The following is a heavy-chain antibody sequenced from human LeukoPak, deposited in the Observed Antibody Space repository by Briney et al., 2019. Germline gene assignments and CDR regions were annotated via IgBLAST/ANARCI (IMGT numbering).Heavy chain of an antibody. V-gene: IGHV4-61*02. J-gene: IGHJ4*02. CDR1: GGSISSGSYY. D-gene: IGHD3-3*01. CDR3: AREPRYDFWSGYCTGIYFDY. Sequence: SETLSLTCSVSGGSISSGSYYWSWIRQPAGKGLEWIGRIYTSGSTNYNPSLKSRVTISVDTSKNQFSLKLSSVTAADTAVYYCAREPRYDFWSGYCTGIYFDYWGQGTLVTVSS. CDR2: IYTSGST.